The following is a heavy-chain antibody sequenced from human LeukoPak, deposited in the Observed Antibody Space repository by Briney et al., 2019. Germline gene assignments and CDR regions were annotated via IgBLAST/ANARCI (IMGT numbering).Heavy chain of an antibody. J-gene: IGHJ4*02. CDR3: ARGLIAVAGGDY. CDR1: GGSISSYY. Sequence: SETLSLTCTVSGGSISSYYWSWIRQPPGKGLEWIGYIYYGGSANYNPSLKSRVPISVDTSKNQFSLKLSSVTAADTAVYYCARGLIAVAGGDYWGQGTLVTVSS. V-gene: IGHV4-59*12. CDR2: IYYGGSA. D-gene: IGHD6-19*01.